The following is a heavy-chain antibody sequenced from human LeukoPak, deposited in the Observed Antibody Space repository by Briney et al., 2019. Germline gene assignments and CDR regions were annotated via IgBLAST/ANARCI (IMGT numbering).Heavy chain of an antibody. CDR1: GGSISNYY. V-gene: IGHV4-59*01. CDR2: IYYSGST. CDR3: ARLDSSGWGDFDY. J-gene: IGHJ4*02. Sequence: PSETLSLTCTVSGGSISNYYYSWIRQPPGKGLEWIGYIYYSGSTNYNPSLKSRVTLSVDTSKNQFSLKLSSVTAADTAVYYCARLDSSGWGDFDYWGQGTLVTVSS. D-gene: IGHD6-19*01.